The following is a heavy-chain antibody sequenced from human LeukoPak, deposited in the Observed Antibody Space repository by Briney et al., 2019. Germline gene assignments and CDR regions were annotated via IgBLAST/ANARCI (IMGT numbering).Heavy chain of an antibody. V-gene: IGHV4-4*07. J-gene: IGHJ5*02. CDR3: VGGWFDP. D-gene: IGHD3-10*01. CDR2: IYTSGST. Sequence: PSETLSLTCTVSGGSISSYYWSWIRQPAGKGLEWIGRIYTSGSTNYNPSLKSRVTMSVDTSKSQVSLNLRSATAADTAVYFRVGGWFDPWGQGILVTVSS. CDR1: GGSISSYY.